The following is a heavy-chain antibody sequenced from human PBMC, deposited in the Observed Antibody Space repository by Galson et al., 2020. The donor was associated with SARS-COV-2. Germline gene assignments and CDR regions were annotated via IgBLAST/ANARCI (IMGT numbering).Heavy chain of an antibody. V-gene: IGHV1-69*13. Sequence: SVKVSCKASGGTFSSYAISWVRQAPGQGLEWMGGIIPIFGTANYAQKFQGIVTITADESTSTAYMELSSLRSEDTAVYYCARGGYSNYRKPDYYYYYMDVWGKGTTVTVSS. CDR1: GGTFSSYA. D-gene: IGHD4-4*01. J-gene: IGHJ6*03. CDR3: ARGGYSNYRKPDYYYYYMDV. CDR2: IIPIFGTA.